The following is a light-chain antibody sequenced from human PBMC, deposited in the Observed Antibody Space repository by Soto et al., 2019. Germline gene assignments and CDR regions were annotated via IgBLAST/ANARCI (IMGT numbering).Light chain of an antibody. Sequence: DIVMTQSPLSLPVTPGDPSTLSCRASQNFGISYLAWYQQKPGQAPRLLIYGASSRATGIPDRFSGSGSGTDFTLAISRVEPEDFAVYYCQQYGSLPITFGQGTRLEIK. CDR3: QQYGSLPIT. CDR2: GAS. V-gene: IGKV3-20*01. CDR1: QNFGISY. J-gene: IGKJ5*01.